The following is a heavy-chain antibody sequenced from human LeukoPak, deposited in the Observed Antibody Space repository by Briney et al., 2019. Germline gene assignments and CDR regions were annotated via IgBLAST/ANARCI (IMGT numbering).Heavy chain of an antibody. CDR1: GYTFTDYF. CDR2: SNPNSGGT. J-gene: IGHJ5*02. D-gene: IGHD3-10*01. Sequence: GASVKVSCKTSGYTFTDYFLHWLRQAPGQGREWMGYSNPNSGGTQSAPKFQGRVSMTRDTSTSTGYMDLRSLRSDDTAVYYCAREVDDELYSPYYKAFDLWGQGTLVTVSS. V-gene: IGHV1-2*02. CDR3: AREVDDELYSPYYKAFDL.